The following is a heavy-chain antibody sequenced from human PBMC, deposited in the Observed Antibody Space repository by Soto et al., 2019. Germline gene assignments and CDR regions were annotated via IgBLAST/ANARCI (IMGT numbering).Heavy chain of an antibody. CDR2: ISGSGDST. V-gene: IGHV3-23*01. J-gene: IGHJ4*02. CDR1: GFTFSSYA. D-gene: IGHD1-1*01. CDR3: AKEDLERDYFDY. Sequence: GGSLRLSCVGSGFTFSSYAMSWVRQAPGKGLEWVSAISGSGDSTYYADSVKGRFTISRDNSKNTLYLQMNRLRAEDTAVYYCAKEDLERDYFDYWGQGTLVTVSS.